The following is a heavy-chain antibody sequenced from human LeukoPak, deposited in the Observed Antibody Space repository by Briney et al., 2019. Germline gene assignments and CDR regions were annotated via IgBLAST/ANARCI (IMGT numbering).Heavy chain of an antibody. D-gene: IGHD2-21*02. J-gene: IGHJ1*01. V-gene: IGHV3-7*01. Sequence: QPGGSLRLSCVVSGFTFNRCWMNWVRQAPGKGLEWVARINPDGRDTYYVDSVKGRFTISRDNAQNSMYLQMNSLRVEDTAVYYCTSWGDTTAEYFQRWGQGTLVTVSS. CDR2: INPDGRDT. CDR3: TSWGDTTAEYFQR. CDR1: GFTFNRCW.